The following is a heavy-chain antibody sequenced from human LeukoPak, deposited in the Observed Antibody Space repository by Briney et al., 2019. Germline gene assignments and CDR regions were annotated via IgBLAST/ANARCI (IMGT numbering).Heavy chain of an antibody. CDR2: ISSSGSTI. CDR1: EFTFSDYY. J-gene: IGHJ4*02. Sequence: GGSLRLSCAASEFTFSDYYMSWIRQAPGKGLEWVSYISSSGSTIYYADSVKGRFTISRDNAKNSLYLQMNSLRAEDTAVYYCAPTTVVNGYYFDYWGQGTLVTVSS. V-gene: IGHV3-11*04. D-gene: IGHD4-23*01. CDR3: APTTVVNGYYFDY.